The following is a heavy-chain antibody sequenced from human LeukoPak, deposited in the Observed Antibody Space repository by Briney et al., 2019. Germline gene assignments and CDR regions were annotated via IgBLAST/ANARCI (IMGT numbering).Heavy chain of an antibody. V-gene: IGHV4-59*01. D-gene: IGHD3-22*01. Sequence: PSETLSLTCTVSGGSISSYYWSWIRQPPGKGLEWIGYIYYSGSTNYNPSLKSRVTISVDTSKNQFSLKLSSVTAADTAVYYCARVSYYDSSGYLIDYWGQGTLVTVSS. J-gene: IGHJ4*02. CDR1: GGSISSYY. CDR3: ARVSYYDSSGYLIDY. CDR2: IYYSGST.